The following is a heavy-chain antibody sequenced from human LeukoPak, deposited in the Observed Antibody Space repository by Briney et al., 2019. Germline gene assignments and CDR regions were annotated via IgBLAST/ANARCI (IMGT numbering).Heavy chain of an antibody. D-gene: IGHD4-17*01. CDR1: GYSISSGYY. V-gene: IGHV4-38-2*02. Sequence: PSETLSLTCAVSGYSISSGYYRGWIRQPPGKGLEWIGSIYHSGSTYYNPSLKSRVTISVDTSKNQFSLKLSSVTAADTAVYYCARDPTAEYYFDYWGQGTLVTVSS. CDR2: IYHSGST. CDR3: ARDPTAEYYFDY. J-gene: IGHJ4*02.